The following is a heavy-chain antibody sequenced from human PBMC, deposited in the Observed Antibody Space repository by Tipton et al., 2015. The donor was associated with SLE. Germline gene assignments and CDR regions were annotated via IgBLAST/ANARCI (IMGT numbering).Heavy chain of an antibody. J-gene: IGHJ4*02. CDR1: GITFSRSG. CDR2: IRSDGSDK. D-gene: IGHD6-6*01. V-gene: IGHV3-30*02. Sequence: SLRLSCAASGITFSRSGMHWVRQAPGKGLEWAAFIRSDGSDKYYADSVKGRFTISRDNSKNTVYLQMDSLRDEDTAVYYCAKDKGASSLDYWGQGTLVTVSS. CDR3: AKDKGASSLDY.